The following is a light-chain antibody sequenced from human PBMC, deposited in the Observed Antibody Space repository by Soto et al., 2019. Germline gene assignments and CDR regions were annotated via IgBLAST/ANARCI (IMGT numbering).Light chain of an antibody. V-gene: IGLV2-14*02. CDR3: CAFTTTSTHV. CDR2: EVN. Sequence: QSALTQPASVSASPGQSITISCTGTSSDVGGYDLVSWYQQRPGTAPKLMISEVNNRPSGVSNRFSGSKSGNTAYLPISGLLVEDEAEDFCCAFTTTSTHVFGTGTKLTVL. CDR1: SSDVGGYDL. J-gene: IGLJ1*01.